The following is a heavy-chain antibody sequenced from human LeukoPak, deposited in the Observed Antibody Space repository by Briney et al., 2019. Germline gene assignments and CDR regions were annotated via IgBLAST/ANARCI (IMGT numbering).Heavy chain of an antibody. J-gene: IGHJ4*02. CDR1: AGSVSNGNYY. Sequence: SETLSLTCTVSAGSVSNGNYYWSWLRQPPGKALEWIGYIYYTGTTYYIPSLEGRVTISVDTSKNQFSLKLSSVTAADTAVYYCATYGGNSGPLFDYWGQGTLVTVSS. CDR2: IYYTGTT. D-gene: IGHD4-23*01. CDR3: ATYGGNSGPLFDY. V-gene: IGHV4-61*01.